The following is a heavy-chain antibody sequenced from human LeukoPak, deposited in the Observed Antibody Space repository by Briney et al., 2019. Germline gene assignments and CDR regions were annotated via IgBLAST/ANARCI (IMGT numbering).Heavy chain of an antibody. Sequence: GGSLSLAYAVSGFTVSTYWMHWARQAPGKGLVWVSRTYSDGSDTGYADSVKGRFTIYRDNANNTLYLQMNSLRAEETALYCCARDAGLAVPALHYWGQGTLVTVSS. CDR3: ARDAGLAVPALHY. CDR2: TYSDGSDT. CDR1: GFTVSTYW. V-gene: IGHV3-74*01. D-gene: IGHD6-19*01. J-gene: IGHJ4*02.